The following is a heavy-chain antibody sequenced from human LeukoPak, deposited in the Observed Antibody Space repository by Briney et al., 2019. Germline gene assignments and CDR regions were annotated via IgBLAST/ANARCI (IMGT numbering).Heavy chain of an antibody. Sequence: ASVKVSCKASGYTFTSYDINWVRQATGQGLEWMGWMNPNSGNTGYAQKFQGRVTMTRNTSISTAYMELSSLRSEDTAVYYCASGSSEGIAVAGSNYWGQGTLVTVSS. CDR1: GYTFTSYD. J-gene: IGHJ4*02. D-gene: IGHD6-19*01. CDR3: ASGSSEGIAVAGSNY. V-gene: IGHV1-8*02. CDR2: MNPNSGNT.